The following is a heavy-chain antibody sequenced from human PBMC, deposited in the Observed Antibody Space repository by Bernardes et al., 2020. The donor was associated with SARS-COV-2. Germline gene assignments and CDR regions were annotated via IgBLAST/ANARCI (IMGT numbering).Heavy chain of an antibody. D-gene: IGHD1-1*01. V-gene: IGHV3-48*01. CDR1: GFTFSSYS. J-gene: IGHJ4*02. Sequence: GGSRRRSCAASGFTFSSYSMNWVRQAPGKGLEWVSYISGSSTTIYYADSVKGRFTISRDNAKNSLYLQMNSLRAEDTAVYYCAAYNWNDEPFDYWGQGTLVTVSS. CDR3: AAYNWNDEPFDY. CDR2: ISGSSTTI.